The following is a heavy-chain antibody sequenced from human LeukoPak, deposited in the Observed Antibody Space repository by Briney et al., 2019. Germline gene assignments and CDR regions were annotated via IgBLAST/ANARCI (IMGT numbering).Heavy chain of an antibody. J-gene: IGHJ4*02. CDR2: TYYRSKWYN. CDR3: ARDLGNTGWYTFDY. D-gene: IGHD6-19*01. CDR1: GDSVSSNNGA. V-gene: IGHV6-1*01. Sequence: SQTLSFTCDISGDSVSSNNGAWNWIRQSPSRGLEWLGRTYYRSKWYNDYAGSLNGRITISPDTSKSQFSLHLNSVTPEDTAVYYCARDLGNTGWYTFDYWGQRILVTVSS.